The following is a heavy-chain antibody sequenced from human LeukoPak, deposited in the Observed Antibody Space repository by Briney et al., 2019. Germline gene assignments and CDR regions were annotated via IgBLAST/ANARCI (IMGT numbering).Heavy chain of an antibody. V-gene: IGHV3-69-1*01. D-gene: IGHD6-6*01. Sequence: GGSLRLSCTASGFNFRNAWMCWVRQAPGKGLEWVSSISSSSYIYYADSVKGRYTISRDNAKNSLYLQMNSLRAGDTAVYYCARVDVLYGMDVWGQGTTVTVSS. CDR1: GFNFRNAW. CDR2: ISSSSYI. J-gene: IGHJ6*02. CDR3: ARVDVLYGMDV.